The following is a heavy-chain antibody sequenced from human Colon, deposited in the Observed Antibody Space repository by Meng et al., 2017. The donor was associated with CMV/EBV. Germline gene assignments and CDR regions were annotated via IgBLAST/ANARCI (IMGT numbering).Heavy chain of an antibody. D-gene: IGHD2-21*01. V-gene: IGHV3-48*03. Sequence: GESLKISCVGSGFNFRNSEMNWVRQAPGKGLEWLSYISGSGGTMSYADSVRGRFIISRDNAKNSVYLQMNSLSAEDTAIYYCARQYVVAVGPGAPLYYFDYWGQGALVTVSS. CDR2: ISGSGGTM. CDR1: GFNFRNSE. CDR3: ARQYVVAVGPGAPLYYFDY. J-gene: IGHJ4*02.